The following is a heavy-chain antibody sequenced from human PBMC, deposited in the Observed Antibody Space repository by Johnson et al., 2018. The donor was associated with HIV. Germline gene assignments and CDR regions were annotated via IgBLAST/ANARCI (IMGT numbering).Heavy chain of an antibody. CDR2: ITWDGGST. D-gene: IGHD3-10*01. CDR3: GQWSDMRGGAFDI. Sequence: MLLVESGGGVVQPGGSLRLSCAASGFTFDGYGMSWVRQAPGKRLEWVSGITWDGGSTGYADSVKRRFTIYRDNAKNHLSLQINSLRAEDTALYYCGQWSDMRGGAFDIWGQGTMVTVSS. V-gene: IGHV3-20*04. J-gene: IGHJ3*02. CDR1: GFTFDGYG.